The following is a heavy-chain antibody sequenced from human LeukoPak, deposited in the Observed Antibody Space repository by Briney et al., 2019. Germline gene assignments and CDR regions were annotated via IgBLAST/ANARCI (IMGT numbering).Heavy chain of an antibody. CDR2: MNPNSGNT. V-gene: IGHV1-8*03. D-gene: IGHD3-9*01. Sequence: ASVKVSCKASGYTFTSYDINWVRQATGQGLEWMGWMNPNSGNTGYAQKFQGRVTITRNTSISTAYMELSSLRSEDTAVYYCARVSWYFEGYYYYYMDVWGKGITVTVSS. CDR3: ARVSWYFEGYYYYYMDV. CDR1: GYTFTSYD. J-gene: IGHJ6*03.